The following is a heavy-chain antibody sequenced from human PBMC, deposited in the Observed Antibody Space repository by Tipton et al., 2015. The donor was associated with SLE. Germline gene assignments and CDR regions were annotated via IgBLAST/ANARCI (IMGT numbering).Heavy chain of an antibody. D-gene: IGHD2-15*01. Sequence: LRLSCAVYGGSFSGYYWSWIRQPPGKGLEWIGEIYHSGTTNYNPSLKSRVTISVDTSKNQFSLKLSSVTAADTAVYYCARDLGVVVAVAFDIWGQGTMVTVSS. V-gene: IGHV4-34*01. J-gene: IGHJ3*02. CDR3: ARDLGVVVAVAFDI. CDR2: IYHSGTT. CDR1: GGSFSGYY.